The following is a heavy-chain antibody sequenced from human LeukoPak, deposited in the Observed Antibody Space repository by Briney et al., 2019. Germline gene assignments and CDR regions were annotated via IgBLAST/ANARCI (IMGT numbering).Heavy chain of an antibody. CDR1: GGSVSSSSYY. V-gene: IGHV4-39*01. Sequence: PSETLSLTCTVSGGSVSSSSYYWGWIRQPPGKGLEWIGSIYYSGSTYCCPSLKSRVTISVDTSKNQFSLKLSSVTAADTAVYYCARRRTSYYDSSGYFPFDYWGQGTLVTVSS. J-gene: IGHJ4*02. CDR3: ARRRTSYYDSSGYFPFDY. CDR2: IYYSGST. D-gene: IGHD3-22*01.